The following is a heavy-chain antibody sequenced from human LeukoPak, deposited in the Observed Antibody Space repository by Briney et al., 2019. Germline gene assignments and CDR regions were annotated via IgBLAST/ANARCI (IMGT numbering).Heavy chain of an antibody. CDR2: IYTSGST. CDR3: ARTALYGDYDGGDY. J-gene: IGHJ4*02. CDR1: GGSISSYY. Sequence: SETLSLACTVSGGSISSYYWSWIRQPAGKGLEWIGRIYTSGSTNYNPSLKSRVTMSVDTSKNQFSLKLSSVTAADTAVYYCARTALYGDYDGGDYWGQGTLVTVSS. D-gene: IGHD4-17*01. V-gene: IGHV4-4*07.